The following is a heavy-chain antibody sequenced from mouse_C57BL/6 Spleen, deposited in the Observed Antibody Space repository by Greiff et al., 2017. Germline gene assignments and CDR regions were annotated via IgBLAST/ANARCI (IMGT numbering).Heavy chain of an antibody. J-gene: IGHJ3*01. V-gene: IGHV1-15*01. D-gene: IGHD2-3*01. CDR1: GYTFTDYE. Sequence: VKLMESGAELVRPGASVTLSCKASGYTFTDYEMHWVKQTPVHGLEWIGAIDPETGGTAYNQTFKGQAILTADKSSSTAYMELRSLTSEDSAVYYCTNRGLLRTWFAYWGQGTLVTVSA. CDR2: IDPETGGT. CDR3: TNRGLLRTWFAY.